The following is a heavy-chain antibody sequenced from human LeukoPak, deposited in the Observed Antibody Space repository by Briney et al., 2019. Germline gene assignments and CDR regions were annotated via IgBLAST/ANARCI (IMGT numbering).Heavy chain of an antibody. J-gene: IGHJ6*03. CDR2: LIPLFRTP. Sequence: SVKVSCRASGGTSNTYTITWVRQAPGQGLEWMGGLIPLFRTPNYAQKFQGRVTITTDESTSTAYMEMSSLKSEDTAIYYCARVDRSYFYLDVWGKGTTVTVSS. V-gene: IGHV1-69*05. CDR3: ARVDRSYFYLDV. CDR1: GGTSNTYT.